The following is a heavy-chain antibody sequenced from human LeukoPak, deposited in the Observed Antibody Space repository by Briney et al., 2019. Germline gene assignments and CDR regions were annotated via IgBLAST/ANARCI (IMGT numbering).Heavy chain of an antibody. V-gene: IGHV4-59*12. CDR1: GGSISSYY. J-gene: IGHJ4*02. D-gene: IGHD2-2*01. Sequence: SETLSLTCTVSGGSISSYYWSWIRQPPGKGLEWIGYIYYSGSTYYNPSLKSRVTISVDTSKNQFSLKLSSVTAADTAVYYCAREVIVVVPAALYYFDYWGQGTLVTVSS. CDR2: IYYSGST. CDR3: AREVIVVVPAALYYFDY.